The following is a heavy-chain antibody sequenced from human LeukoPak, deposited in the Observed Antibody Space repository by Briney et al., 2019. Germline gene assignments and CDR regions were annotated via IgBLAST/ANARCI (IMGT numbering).Heavy chain of an antibody. V-gene: IGHV1-18*01. CDR2: ISAYNGNT. CDR1: GYTFTSYG. J-gene: IGHJ6*03. Sequence: GASVKVSCKASGYTFTSYGISWVRQAPGQGLEWMGWISAYNGNTNYAQKLQGRVTMTTDTSTSTAYMELRSLRSEDTAVYYCARAPVSSWRSYYYYMDVWGKGTTVTVSS. CDR3: ARAPVSSWRSYYYYMDV.